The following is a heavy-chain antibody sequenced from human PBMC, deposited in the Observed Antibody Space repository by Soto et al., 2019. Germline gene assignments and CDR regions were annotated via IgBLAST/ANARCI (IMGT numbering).Heavy chain of an antibody. J-gene: IGHJ4*02. Sequence: SETLSLTCTVSGGSISSGGYYGSWIRQLPGKGLEWIGNIYSSGNTYYNPSLKSRVTMSVNTSKNQFSLNLSSVTAADTAVYYCARDRPYIPLDYWGQGTLVTVSS. D-gene: IGHD2-21*01. CDR2: IYSSGNT. CDR3: ARDRPYIPLDY. V-gene: IGHV4-31*03. CDR1: GGSISSGGYY.